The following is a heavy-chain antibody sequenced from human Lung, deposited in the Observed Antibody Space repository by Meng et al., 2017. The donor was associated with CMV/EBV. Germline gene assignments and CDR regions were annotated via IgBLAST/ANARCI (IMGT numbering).Heavy chain of an antibody. D-gene: IGHD1-1*01. CDR3: VRDGDHWNFDY. CDR2: IKTDGTYS. J-gene: IGHJ4*02. CDR1: GFTFSRYW. V-gene: IGHV3-74*01. Sequence: GGSLRLXCAASGFTFSRYWMHWVRQTPEKGLVWVSRIKTDGTYSNYADYVKGQFTISRDNARNTLYLQMNSLRGEDTAVYFCVRDGDHWNFDYWGQGTRVTVSS.